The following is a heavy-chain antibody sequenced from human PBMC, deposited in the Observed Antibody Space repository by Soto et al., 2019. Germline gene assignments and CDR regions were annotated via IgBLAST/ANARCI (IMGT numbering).Heavy chain of an antibody. D-gene: IGHD6-13*01. Sequence: PGGSLRLSCAASGFTFSKNAMNWVRQAPGKGLEWVAVIWFDGSNKYYADSVKGRFTISRDNSKNTLYLQMNSLRAADTALYYCVRGSIPGSSWGMGYYFDYWGQGTLVTVS. CDR2: IWFDGSNK. CDR1: GFTFSKNA. J-gene: IGHJ4*02. CDR3: VRGSIPGSSWGMGYYFDY. V-gene: IGHV3-33*07.